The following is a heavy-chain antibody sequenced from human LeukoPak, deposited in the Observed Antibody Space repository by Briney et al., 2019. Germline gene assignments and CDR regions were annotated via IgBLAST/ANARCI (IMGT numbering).Heavy chain of an antibody. CDR2: INPSGGST. CDR1: GYTFTGYY. Sequence: ASVKVSCKASGYTFTGYYMHWVRQAPGQGLEWMGIINPSGGSTIYAQKFQGRVTMTRDTSTSTVYMELSSLRSEDTAVYYCARGGYYYDSSGYYFGFDYWGQGTLVTVSS. CDR3: ARGGYYYDSSGYYFGFDY. D-gene: IGHD3-22*01. V-gene: IGHV1-46*01. J-gene: IGHJ4*02.